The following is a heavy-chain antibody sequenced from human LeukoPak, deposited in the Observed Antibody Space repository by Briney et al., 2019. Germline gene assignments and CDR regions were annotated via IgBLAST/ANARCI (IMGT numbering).Heavy chain of an antibody. CDR1: GGSISSSGYF. J-gene: IGHJ5*02. CDR3: ARHVTIFGAPNWFDP. D-gene: IGHD3-3*01. Sequence: SETVSLTCSVSGGSISSSGYFWGWIRQPPGKGLEWIGTIYYSGNTYYNPSLKSRVTISVDTSKNQFSLKLSSVTAADTAVYYCARHVTIFGAPNWFDPWGQGTLVIVPP. V-gene: IGHV4-39*01. CDR2: IYYSGNT.